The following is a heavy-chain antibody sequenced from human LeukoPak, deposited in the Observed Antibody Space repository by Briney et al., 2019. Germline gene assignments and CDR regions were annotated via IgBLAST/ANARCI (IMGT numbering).Heavy chain of an antibody. CDR1: GFTFSSYW. V-gene: IGHV3-7*01. CDR2: IKQDGSEK. D-gene: IGHD3-16*01. J-gene: IGHJ4*02. CDR3: ARRPGGLGFDY. Sequence: PAGSLRLSCAPSGFTFSSYWMSWVRQAPGKGLEWVANIKQDGSEKYYVDSVKGRFTIARDNAKNSLYLQMNSLRAEDAAVYYCARRPGGLGFDYWGQGTLVTVSS.